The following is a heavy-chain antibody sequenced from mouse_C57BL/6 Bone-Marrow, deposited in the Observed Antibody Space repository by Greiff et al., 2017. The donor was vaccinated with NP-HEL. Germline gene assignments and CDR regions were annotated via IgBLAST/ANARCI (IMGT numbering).Heavy chain of an antibody. V-gene: IGHV1-42*01. D-gene: IGHD1-1*01. CDR2: INPSTGGT. CDR1: GYSFTGYY. J-gene: IGHJ2*01. Sequence: VQLQQSGPELVKPGASVKISCKASGYSFTGYYMNWVKQSPEKSLEWIGEINPSTGGTTYNQKFKAKATLTVDKSSSTAYMQLKRLTSEDSVVYYCASYYYGSIDYWGQGTTLTVSS. CDR3: ASYYYGSIDY.